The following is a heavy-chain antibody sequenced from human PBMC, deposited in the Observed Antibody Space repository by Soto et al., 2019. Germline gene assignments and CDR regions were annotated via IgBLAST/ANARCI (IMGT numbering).Heavy chain of an antibody. Sequence: QVQLVESGGGVVQPGRSLRLSCAASGFIFNSYGMHWIRQAPGKGLEWVAVISYDGSNIFYADSVKGRFTISRDNSNNTLYLQMNRLRGDDTAVYYCARGVRGVATIVLGFYLDYWGQGTLVTTSS. J-gene: IGHJ4*02. D-gene: IGHD5-12*01. CDR3: ARGVRGVATIVLGFYLDY. CDR2: ISYDGSNI. V-gene: IGHV3-30*03. CDR1: GFIFNSYG.